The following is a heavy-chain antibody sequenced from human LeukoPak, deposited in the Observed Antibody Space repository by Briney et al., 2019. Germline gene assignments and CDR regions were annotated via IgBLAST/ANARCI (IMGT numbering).Heavy chain of an antibody. CDR3: ARDFGYGHDY. D-gene: IGHD5-18*01. V-gene: IGHV3-33*01. CDR1: GFTFSGYG. CDR2: IWYDGTNK. Sequence: PGRSLRLSCAASGFTFSGYGMHWVRQAPGKGLESGAVIWYDGTNKYYADSVKGRFTISRDNSKNTLYLQMNSLRVEDTAVYYCARDFGYGHDYWGQGTLVTVSS. J-gene: IGHJ4*02.